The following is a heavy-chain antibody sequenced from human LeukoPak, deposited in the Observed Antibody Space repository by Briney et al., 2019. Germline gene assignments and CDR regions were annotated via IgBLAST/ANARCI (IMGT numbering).Heavy chain of an antibody. D-gene: IGHD5-12*01. V-gene: IGHV3-30*18. CDR1: GFTFSSYG. CDR3: AKGDLSGYDYFDY. Sequence: GRSLRLSCAASGFTFSSYGMHWVRQAPGKGLEWVAVISYDGSNKYYADSVKGRFTISRDNSKNTLYLQMNSLRAEDTAVYYCAKGDLSGYDYFDYWGQGTLVTVSS. J-gene: IGHJ4*02. CDR2: ISYDGSNK.